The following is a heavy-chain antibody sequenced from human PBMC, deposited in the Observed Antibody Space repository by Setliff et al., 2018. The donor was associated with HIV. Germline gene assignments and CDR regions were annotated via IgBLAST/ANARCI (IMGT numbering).Heavy chain of an antibody. Sequence: ASVKVSCKASGYTFTSYDINWVRQATGQGLEWMGWMNPSSGNTGYAQKFQGRVTMTRNTSISTAYMELSSLRSEDTAVYYCAREGLLVTTVGGAYWYHGMDVWGQGTTVTVSS. CDR3: AREGLLVTTVGGAYWYHGMDV. CDR2: MNPSSGNT. D-gene: IGHD4-4*01. CDR1: GYTFTSYD. V-gene: IGHV1-8*02. J-gene: IGHJ6*02.